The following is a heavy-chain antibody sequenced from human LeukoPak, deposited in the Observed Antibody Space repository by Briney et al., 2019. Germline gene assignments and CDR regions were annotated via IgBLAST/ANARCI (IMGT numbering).Heavy chain of an antibody. CDR3: GRDFGLTGTKRSFDI. V-gene: IGHV3-11*01. CDR1: GFTFSDAV. D-gene: IGHD1-7*01. CDR2: ISGSGSII. J-gene: IGHJ3*02. Sequence: GGSLRLSCAASGFTFSDAVMSWVRQAPGKGLEWVSYISGSGSIIYYADSVKGRFTISRDNAKNSLYLQMNSLRAEDTAVYYCGRDFGLTGTKRSFDIWGQGTMVTVSS.